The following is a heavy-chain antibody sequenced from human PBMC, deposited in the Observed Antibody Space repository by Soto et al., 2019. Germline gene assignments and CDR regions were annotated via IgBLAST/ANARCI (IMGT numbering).Heavy chain of an antibody. CDR3: ARWLGGSYAFDY. D-gene: IGHD1-26*01. CDR1: GYTFTSYG. CDR2: INPNSGGT. V-gene: IGHV1-2*04. Sequence: ASVKVSCKASGYTFTSYGISWVRQAPGQGLEWMGWINPNSGGTNYAQKFQGWVTMTRDTSISTAYMELSRLRSDDTAVYYCARWLGGSYAFDYWGQGTLVTVSS. J-gene: IGHJ4*02.